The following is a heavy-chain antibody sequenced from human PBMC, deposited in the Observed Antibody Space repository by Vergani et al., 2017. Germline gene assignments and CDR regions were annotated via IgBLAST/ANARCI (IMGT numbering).Heavy chain of an antibody. J-gene: IGHJ6*02. CDR3: VSVEMATSYYYYGMDV. Sequence: VQLVESGGGVVQPGGSLRLSCAASGFSLSRFWMSWVRQAPEKGLEWVAHISPDGSATSYVDSVKGRFTISRDNTKNSLSLQMSGLRVEDTAVYYCVSVEMATSYYYYGMDVWGQGTTVTVSS. D-gene: IGHD5-24*01. CDR2: ISPDGSAT. V-gene: IGHV3-7*01. CDR1: GFSLSRFW.